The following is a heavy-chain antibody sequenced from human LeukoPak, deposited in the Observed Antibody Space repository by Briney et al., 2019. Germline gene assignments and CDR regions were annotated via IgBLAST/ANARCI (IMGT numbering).Heavy chain of an antibody. D-gene: IGHD5-12*01. CDR1: GDSISSYF. CDR2: MYTSGNT. Sequence: SETLSLTCTVSGDSISSYFWSWIRQPAGKGLELIGRMYTSGNTIYNPSLKSRVSMSVDTSKNQLSLKVRSVTAADTAVYYCARDSGYDLSWGQGTLSPSPQ. V-gene: IGHV4-4*07. J-gene: IGHJ4*02. CDR3: ARDSGYDLS.